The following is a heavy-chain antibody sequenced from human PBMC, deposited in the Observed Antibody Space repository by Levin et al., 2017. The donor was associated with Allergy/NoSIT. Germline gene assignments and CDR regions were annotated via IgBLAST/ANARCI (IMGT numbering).Heavy chain of an antibody. CDR1: GGSFSGYY. Sequence: KTSETLSLTCAVYGGSFSGYYWSWIRQPPGKGLEWIGEINHSGSTNYNPSLKSRVTISVDTSKNQFSLKLSSVTAADTAVYYCARLTSGSYPHWGQGTLVTVSS. J-gene: IGHJ4*02. V-gene: IGHV4-34*01. D-gene: IGHD1-26*01. CDR2: INHSGST. CDR3: ARLTSGSYPH.